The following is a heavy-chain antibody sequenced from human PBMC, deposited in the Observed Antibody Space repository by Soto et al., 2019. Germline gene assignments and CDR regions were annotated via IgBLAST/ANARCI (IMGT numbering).Heavy chain of an antibody. CDR1: GGSISSSEW. CDR2: IYHSGST. J-gene: IGHJ4*02. CDR3: AGLMHFDLKYYFDY. D-gene: IGHD3-9*01. V-gene: IGHV4-4*02. Sequence: SETLSLTCAVSGGSISSSEWWSWVRQPPGKGLEWIGEIYHSGSTYYNPSLKSRVTISVDTSKKQFSLKLSSVTAADTAVYYCAGLMHFDLKYYFDYWGQGTLVTVSS.